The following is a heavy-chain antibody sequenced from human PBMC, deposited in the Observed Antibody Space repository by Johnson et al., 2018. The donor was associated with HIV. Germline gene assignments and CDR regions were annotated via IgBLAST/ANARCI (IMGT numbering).Heavy chain of an antibody. Sequence: EMQLVESGGGFVKPGGSLRLSCAASGFTFSDAWMNWVRQSPGKGLEWVGRIKSKVDGGTTDFPAPVKGRFSISRDDSKNTVYLQMNSLKSEDTAVYYCTTEGDAFDIWGQGTMVTVSS. CDR1: GFTFSDAW. CDR2: IKSKVDGGTT. J-gene: IGHJ3*02. V-gene: IGHV3-15*01. CDR3: TTEGDAFDI.